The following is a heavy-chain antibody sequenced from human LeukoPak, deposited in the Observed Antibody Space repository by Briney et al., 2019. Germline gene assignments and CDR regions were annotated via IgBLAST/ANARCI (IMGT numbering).Heavy chain of an antibody. CDR1: GYTFTSYY. CDR2: INPSGGST. D-gene: IGHD3-22*01. CDR3: ARGPGEGGSTRYYYGKPEDPAEYYFDY. V-gene: IGHV1-46*01. J-gene: IGHJ4*02. Sequence: ASVKVSCKASGYTFTSYYIHWVRQAPGQGLEWMGIINPSGGSTSYPQKLQGRVTMTRDMSTSTVYMELSSLRSEDAAVYYCARGPGEGGSTRYYYGKPEDPAEYYFDYWGQGTLVTVSS.